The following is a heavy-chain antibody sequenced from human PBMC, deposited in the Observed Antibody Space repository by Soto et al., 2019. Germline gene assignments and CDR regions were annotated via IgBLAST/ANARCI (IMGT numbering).Heavy chain of an antibody. V-gene: IGHV1-69*12. D-gene: IGHD2-15*01. CDR3: ARPTFNDCSGGSCYLFY. Sequence: QVQLVQSGAEVKKPGSSVKVSCKASGGTFSSYAINWVRQAPGQGLEWMGGIIPIFGKANYAQKFQGRVTITADESTSTAYMELSSLGSEDTAVYYCARPTFNDCSGGSCYLFYWGQGTLVTVSS. J-gene: IGHJ4*02. CDR2: IIPIFGKA. CDR1: GGTFSSYA.